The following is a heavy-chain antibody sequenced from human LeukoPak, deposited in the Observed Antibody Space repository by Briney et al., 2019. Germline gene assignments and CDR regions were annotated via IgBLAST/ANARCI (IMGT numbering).Heavy chain of an antibody. CDR2: INPNSGGT. J-gene: IGHJ3*02. CDR3: AASYSHSSGWSDAFDI. Sequence: ASVKVSCKASGYTFTSYYMHWVRQAPGEGLEWMGWINPNSGGTNYAQKFQGRVTMTRDTSISTAYMELSRLRSDDTAVYYCAASYSHSSGWSDAFDIWGQGTMVTVSS. D-gene: IGHD6-19*01. CDR1: GYTFTSYY. V-gene: IGHV1-2*02.